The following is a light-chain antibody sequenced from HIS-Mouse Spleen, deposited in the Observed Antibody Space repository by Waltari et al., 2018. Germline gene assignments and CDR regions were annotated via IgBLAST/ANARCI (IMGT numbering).Light chain of an antibody. J-gene: IGLJ2*01. CDR3: NSRDSSGNHVV. CDR1: SLRSQY. CDR2: GKN. Sequence: SSELTQDPAVSVALGQTVRITCQGDSLRSQYARWYQQKPGQAPVLVIYGKNNRPSGIPDRFSGSSSGNTASLTITGAQAEDEADYYCNSRDSSGNHVVFGGGTKLTVL. V-gene: IGLV3-19*01.